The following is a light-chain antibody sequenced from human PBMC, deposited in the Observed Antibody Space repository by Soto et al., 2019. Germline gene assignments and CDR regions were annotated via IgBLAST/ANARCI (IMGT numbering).Light chain of an antibody. CDR1: SSDVAAYHY. J-gene: IGLJ1*01. Sequence: QSALTQPASVSGSPGQSITISCTGTSSDVAAYHYVSWYQQHAGKAPKLMVYDVSNRPSWASNRFSRSKSGNTASLSISVLQAEDEADYYCSSYTSGGNYVFGTGTKVTVL. CDR3: SSYTSGGNYV. CDR2: DVS. V-gene: IGLV2-14*03.